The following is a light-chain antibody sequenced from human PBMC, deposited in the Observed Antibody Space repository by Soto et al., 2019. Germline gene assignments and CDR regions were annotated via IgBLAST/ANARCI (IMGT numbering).Light chain of an antibody. CDR1: SSNIATNY. CDR2: DDN. CDR3: SSYAGSNNLV. V-gene: IGLV1-51*01. J-gene: IGLJ2*01. Sequence: QSVLTQPPSVSAAPGQRVTISCSGSSSNIATNYVSWYQHLPGAAPRLLICDDNKRPSGIPDRFSGSKSGNTASLTVSGLQAEDEADYYCSSYAGSNNLVFGGGTKLTVL.